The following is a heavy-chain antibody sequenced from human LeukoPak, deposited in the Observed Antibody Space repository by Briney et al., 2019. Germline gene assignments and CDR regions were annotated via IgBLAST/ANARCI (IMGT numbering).Heavy chain of an antibody. CDR3: ARVYYSSSYDYWYFDL. CDR1: GGSISSYY. J-gene: IGHJ2*01. V-gene: IGHV4-59*01. Sequence: PSETLSLTCTVSGGSISSYYWSWIRQPAGKGLEWIGYIFYSGSTNYNPSLKSRVTISVDTSKNQFSLKLRSVTAADTAVYYCARVYYSSSYDYWYFDLWGRGTLVTVSS. D-gene: IGHD6-13*01. CDR2: IFYSGST.